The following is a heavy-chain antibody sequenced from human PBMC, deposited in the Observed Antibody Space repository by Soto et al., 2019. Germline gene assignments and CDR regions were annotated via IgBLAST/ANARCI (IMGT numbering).Heavy chain of an antibody. J-gene: IGHJ4*02. CDR1: GYTFTSYG. Sequence: QVQLVQSGAAVKKPGASVKVSCKASGYTFTSYGISWVRQAPGQGLEWMGWISGYNGDTNYAQKLQGRVTMTTDTSTSTAYTELRSLRSDDTAVYYCARAPQTVAGAGIWYWGQGTLVTVSS. CDR3: ARAPQTVAGAGIWY. CDR2: ISGYNGDT. V-gene: IGHV1-18*04. D-gene: IGHD6-13*01.